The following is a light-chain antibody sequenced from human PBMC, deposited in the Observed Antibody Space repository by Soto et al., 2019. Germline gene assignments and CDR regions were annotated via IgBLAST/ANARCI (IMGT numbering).Light chain of an antibody. CDR2: AAS. CDR1: QSISSY. CDR3: QQSYSTPWT. Sequence: DIHITQSPSSLSASVGDRATRSCRASQSISSYLNWYQQKPGKAPKLLIYAASSLQSGVPSRFSGSGSGTDFTLTISSLQPEDFATYYCQQSYSTPWTFGQGTKVDIK. J-gene: IGKJ1*01. V-gene: IGKV1-39*01.